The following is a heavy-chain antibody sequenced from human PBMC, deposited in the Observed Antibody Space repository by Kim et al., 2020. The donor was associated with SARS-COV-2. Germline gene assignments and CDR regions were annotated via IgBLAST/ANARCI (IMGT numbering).Heavy chain of an antibody. CDR3: ARQKGITGSYGMDV. CDR2: IYPGDSDT. J-gene: IGHJ6*02. D-gene: IGHD3-16*01. Sequence: GESLQISCKGSGYSFSSYWIGWVRQMPGTGLEWMGIIYPGDSDTRYSPSFQGQVTISADKSISTAYLQWTSLKASDSAMYYCARQKGITGSYGMDVWGQGTTVTVSS. CDR1: GYSFSSYW. V-gene: IGHV5-51*01.